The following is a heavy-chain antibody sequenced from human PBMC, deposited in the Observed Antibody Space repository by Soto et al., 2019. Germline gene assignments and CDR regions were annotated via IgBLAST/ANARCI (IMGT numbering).Heavy chain of an antibody. CDR2: VSGSGGST. J-gene: IGHJ4*02. D-gene: IGHD3-16*01. CDR3: AKETSRHYLIYYFAY. Sequence: EVQLLESGGGLVQPGGSLRLSCAASGFTFSSYAMSWVRQAPGKGLEWVSAVSGSGGSTYYADSVKGRFTSARNNSNNPMYLQINSQRADDTAVYYCAKETSRHYLIYYFAYWGQGTLLTLSP. CDR1: GFTFSSYA. V-gene: IGHV3-23*01.